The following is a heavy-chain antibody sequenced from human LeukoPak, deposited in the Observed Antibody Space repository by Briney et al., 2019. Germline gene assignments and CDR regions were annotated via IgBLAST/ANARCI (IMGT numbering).Heavy chain of an antibody. Sequence: GGSLRLSCAASGFTFSSYDMHWVRQATGKGLEWVSAIGTAGDTYYPGSVKGRFTISRENAKNSLYLQMNSLRAGDTAVYYCAAVGYEFWSGYFLWDYYMDVWGKGTTVTVSS. CDR2: IGTAGDT. D-gene: IGHD3-3*01. J-gene: IGHJ6*03. CDR1: GFTFSSYD. CDR3: AAVGYEFWSGYFLWDYYMDV. V-gene: IGHV3-13*01.